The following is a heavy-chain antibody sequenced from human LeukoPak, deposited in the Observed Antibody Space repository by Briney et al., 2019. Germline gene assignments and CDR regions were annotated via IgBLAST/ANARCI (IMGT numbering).Heavy chain of an antibody. D-gene: IGHD3-16*01. V-gene: IGHV3-66*01. Sequence: GGSLRLSCAAAGFTVSTNYVSWVRQAPGKGLEWVSVIYRGGGTAYADSVKDRFTISRDNSRNTVYLQMNSLRAEDTAVYYCARDVIYASEIYSYGDCLGQGTLVTVSS. CDR3: ARDVIYASEIYSYGDC. J-gene: IGHJ4*02. CDR1: GFTVSTNY. CDR2: IYRGGGT.